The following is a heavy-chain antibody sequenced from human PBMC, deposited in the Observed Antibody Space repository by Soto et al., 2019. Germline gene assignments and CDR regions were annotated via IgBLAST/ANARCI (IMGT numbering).Heavy chain of an antibody. CDR2: AYYTGST. D-gene: IGHD5-12*01. J-gene: IGHJ4*02. Sequence: SETLSLTCIFSNGSIITSNYYWGWVRQPPGRGLEWIGVAYYTGSTYYNPSLKSRVAISVHTSTNQFSLQLRSVTAADTAVYYCVRDERSGYNPIDSWGQGTLVTVSS. V-gene: IGHV4-39*07. CDR1: NGSIITSNYY. CDR3: VRDERSGYNPIDS.